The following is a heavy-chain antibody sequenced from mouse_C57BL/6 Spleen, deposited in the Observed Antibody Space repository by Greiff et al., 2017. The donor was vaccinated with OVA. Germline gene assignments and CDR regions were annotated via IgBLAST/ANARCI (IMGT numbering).Heavy chain of an antibody. Sequence: VQLQQSGAELVRPGASVTLSCKASGYTFTDYEMHWVKQTPVHGLEWIGAIDPETGGTAYNQKFKGKAILTADKSSSTAYMELRSLTSEDSAVYYCTRRGNWVYYFDYWGQGTTLTVSS. D-gene: IGHD4-1*01. V-gene: IGHV1-15*01. CDR2: IDPETGGT. J-gene: IGHJ2*01. CDR1: GYTFTDYE. CDR3: TRRGNWVYYFDY.